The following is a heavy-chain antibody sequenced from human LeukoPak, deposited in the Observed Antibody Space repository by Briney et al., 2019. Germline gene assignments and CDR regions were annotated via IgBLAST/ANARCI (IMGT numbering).Heavy chain of an antibody. D-gene: IGHD2-21*02. Sequence: GASVKVSCKTSGFKFSTSAVQWVRQARGQRLEWIGCIVIPSGNANYAQKFQDRVTLTRDMSTDTANMELNSLSSEDTAVYYCATSGTDGNVVPANVWGQGTLVTVSS. CDR3: ATSGTDGNVVPANV. V-gene: IGHV1-58*01. CDR1: GFKFSTSA. J-gene: IGHJ4*02. CDR2: IVIPSGNA.